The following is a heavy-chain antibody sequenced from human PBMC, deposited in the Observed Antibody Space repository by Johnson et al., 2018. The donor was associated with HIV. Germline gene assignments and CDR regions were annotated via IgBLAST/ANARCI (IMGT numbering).Heavy chain of an antibody. Sequence: VQLVESGGGLVQPGGSLRLSCAASGFTFSRYAMRWVRQAPGKGLEWVSGISDSGGSTHYTDSVRGRFTISRDNSKNTLYLQMNSLRAEDTAGYYCAKVGLWFGEYHASDSGGEAVMVTVSS. V-gene: IGHV3-23*04. J-gene: IGHJ3*02. CDR2: ISDSGGST. CDR3: AKVGLWFGEYHASDS. CDR1: GFTFSRYA. D-gene: IGHD3-10*01.